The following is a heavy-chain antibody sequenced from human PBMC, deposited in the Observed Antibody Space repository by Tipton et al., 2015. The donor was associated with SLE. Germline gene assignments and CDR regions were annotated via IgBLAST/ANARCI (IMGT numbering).Heavy chain of an antibody. CDR1: GGSISSSHYY. Sequence: PGLVKPSETLSLTCTVSGGSISSSHYYWTWIRQHPGEGLEWIAYIYYSGTTYYNPSLKSRVIISVDTSQNQFSLNLISVTAADTAVYYCARYHGDGRWFDPWGQGTLVTVSS. D-gene: IGHD2-21*01. CDR2: IYYSGTT. V-gene: IGHV4-31*03. CDR3: ARYHGDGRWFDP. J-gene: IGHJ5*02.